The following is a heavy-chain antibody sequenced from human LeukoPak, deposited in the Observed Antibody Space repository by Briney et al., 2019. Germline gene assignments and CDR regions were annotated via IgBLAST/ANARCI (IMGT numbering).Heavy chain of an antibody. V-gene: IGHV3-11*01. D-gene: IGHD5-24*01. CDR2: ISPSGSTI. CDR1: GFTFSDYY. CDR3: ARPRNDGYNYYYYFDY. J-gene: IGHJ4*02. Sequence: GGSLRLSCAASGFTFSDYYMSWIRQAPGAGLEWVAYISPSGSTIFYADSVKGRFTISRDNAKDSLYLQMNSLRAEDTAVYYCARPRNDGYNYYYYFDYWGQGTLVTVSS.